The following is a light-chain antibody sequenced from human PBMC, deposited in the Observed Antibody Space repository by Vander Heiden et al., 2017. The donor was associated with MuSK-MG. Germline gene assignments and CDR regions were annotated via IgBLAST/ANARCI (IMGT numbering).Light chain of an antibody. J-gene: IGKJ1*01. CDR3: QQYSDYPRT. Sequence: DIHMTQSPSTLSASVGDRVTITCRASQSISSWLAWYQQKPGKAPKLLIYKASSLESGVPSSFSGRGSGTEFTLTISSLQPDDFATYYCQQYSDYPRTFGQGTKVEIK. V-gene: IGKV1-5*03. CDR2: KAS. CDR1: QSISSW.